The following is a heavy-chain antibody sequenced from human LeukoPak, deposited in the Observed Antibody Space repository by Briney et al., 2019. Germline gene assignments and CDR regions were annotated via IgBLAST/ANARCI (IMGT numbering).Heavy chain of an antibody. CDR2: ISGSGGST. CDR1: GFTFTSYA. CDR3: ARDLGYGGSLDY. Sequence: GGSLRLSCAASGFTFTSYAMNWVRQAPGKGLEWVSGISGSGGSTYYADSVKGRFTISRDNSKNTLYLQMNSLRAEDTAVYYCARDLGYGGSLDYWGQGTLVTVSS. J-gene: IGHJ4*02. V-gene: IGHV3-23*01. D-gene: IGHD4-23*01.